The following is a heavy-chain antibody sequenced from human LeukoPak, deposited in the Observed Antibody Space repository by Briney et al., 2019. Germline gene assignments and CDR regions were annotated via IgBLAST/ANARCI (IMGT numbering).Heavy chain of an antibody. D-gene: IGHD2-15*01. Sequence: GGSLRLSCAASGFTFSSYWMSWVRQAPGKGLEWVANIKQDGSEKYYVDSVKGRFTISRDNAKNSLYLQMNSLRAEDTAVYCCARYSPCSGGSCYYYYYYYGMDVWGQGTTVTVSS. CDR3: ARYSPCSGGSCYYYYYYYGMDV. V-gene: IGHV3-7*01. J-gene: IGHJ6*02. CDR1: GFTFSSYW. CDR2: IKQDGSEK.